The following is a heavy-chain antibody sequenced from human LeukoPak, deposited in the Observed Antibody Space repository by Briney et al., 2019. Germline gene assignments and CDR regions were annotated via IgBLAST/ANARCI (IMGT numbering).Heavy chain of an antibody. J-gene: IGHJ5*02. CDR1: GGSISSGSYY. V-gene: IGHV4-61*02. CDR3: AGTTVTTSNWFDP. CDR2: IYTSGST. D-gene: IGHD4-11*01. Sequence: KPSQTLSLTCTVSGGSISSGSYYWGWIRQPAGKGLEWIGRIYTSGSTNYNPSLKSRVTVSVDTSKNQFSLKVSSVTAADTAVYYCAGTTVTTSNWFDPWGQGTLVTVSS.